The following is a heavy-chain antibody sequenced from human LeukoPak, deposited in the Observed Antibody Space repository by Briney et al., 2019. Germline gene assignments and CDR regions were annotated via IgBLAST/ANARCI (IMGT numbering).Heavy chain of an antibody. D-gene: IGHD6-13*01. CDR1: GGSISSGGYY. CDR3: ARGGPYSSSWYNWFDP. V-gene: IGHV4-31*03. Sequence: SETLSLTCTVSGGSISSGGYYWSWIRQHPGKGLEWIGYIYYSGSTYYNPSLKSRVTISVDTSKNQFSLKLSSVTAADTALYYCARGGPYSSSWYNWFDPWGQGTLVTVSS. J-gene: IGHJ5*02. CDR2: IYYSGST.